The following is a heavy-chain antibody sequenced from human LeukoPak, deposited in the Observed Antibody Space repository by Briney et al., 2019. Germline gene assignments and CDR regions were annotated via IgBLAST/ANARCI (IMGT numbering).Heavy chain of an antibody. CDR3: ARGGSTTVVTFDY. V-gene: IGHV3-33*01. J-gene: IGHJ4*02. D-gene: IGHD4-23*01. CDR2: IWYDGSNK. Sequence: PGGSLRLSCAASGFTFSSYGMHWVRQAPGKGLEWVAVIWYDGSNKYYADSVKGRFTISRDNSKNTLYLQMNSLRAEDPAVYYCARGGSTTVVTFDYWGQGTLVTVSS. CDR1: GFTFSSYG.